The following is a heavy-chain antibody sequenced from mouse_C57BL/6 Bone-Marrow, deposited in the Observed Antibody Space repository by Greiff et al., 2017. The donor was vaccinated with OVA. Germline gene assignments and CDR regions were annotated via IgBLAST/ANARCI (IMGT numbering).Heavy chain of an antibody. J-gene: IGHJ2*01. CDR3: ARRWDYDDPFDY. D-gene: IGHD2-4*01. V-gene: IGHV1-81*01. CDR2: IYPRSGNT. Sequence: LQESGAELARPGVSVKLSCKASGYTFTSYGISWVKQRTGQGLEWIGEIYPRSGNTYYNEKFKGKATLTADKSSSTAYMELRSLTSEDSAVYFCARRWDYDDPFDYWGQGTTLTVSS. CDR1: GYTFTSYG.